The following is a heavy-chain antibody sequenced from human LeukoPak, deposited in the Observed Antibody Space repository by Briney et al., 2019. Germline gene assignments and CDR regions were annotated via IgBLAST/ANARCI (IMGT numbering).Heavy chain of an antibody. Sequence: PSETLSLTCTVSGGSISSSSYHWGWIRQPPGKGLEWIGSIYYSGSTHYNPSLKSRVNISVDTSKNQFSLKLSSVTAADTAVYYCARHSWSGTRWFDPWGQGTLVTVSS. CDR1: GGSISSSSYH. J-gene: IGHJ5*02. CDR2: IYYSGST. V-gene: IGHV4-39*01. CDR3: ARHSWSGTRWFDP. D-gene: IGHD3-10*01.